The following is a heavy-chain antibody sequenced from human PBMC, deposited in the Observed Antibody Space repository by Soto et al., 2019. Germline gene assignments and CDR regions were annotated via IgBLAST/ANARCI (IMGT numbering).Heavy chain of an antibody. CDR1: GGSISSGGYY. Sequence: PSETLSLTCTVSGGSISSGGYYWSWIRQHPGKGLEWIGYIYYSGSTYYNPSLKSRVTISVDTSKNQFSLKLSSVTAADTAVYYCARDVVPAAIISEEIPWFDPWGQGTLVTVSS. V-gene: IGHV4-31*03. D-gene: IGHD2-2*01. CDR3: ARDVVPAAIISEEIPWFDP. J-gene: IGHJ5*02. CDR2: IYYSGST.